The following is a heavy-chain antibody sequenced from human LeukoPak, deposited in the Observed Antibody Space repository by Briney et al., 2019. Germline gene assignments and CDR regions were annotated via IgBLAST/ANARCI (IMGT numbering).Heavy chain of an antibody. CDR3: ARSTVVMYNWFDP. J-gene: IGHJ5*02. V-gene: IGHV1-69*04. Sequence: SVKVSCKASGGTFSSYAISWVRQAPGQGLEWMGRIIPILGIANYAQKFQGRVTITADKSTSTAYMELSSLRSEDTAVYYCARSTVVMYNWFDPWGQGTLVTVSS. CDR2: IIPILGIA. D-gene: IGHD2-21*01. CDR1: GGTFSSYA.